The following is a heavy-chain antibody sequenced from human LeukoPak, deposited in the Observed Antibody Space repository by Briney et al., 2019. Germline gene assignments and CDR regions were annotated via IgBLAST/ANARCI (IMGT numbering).Heavy chain of an antibody. CDR2: ISGSGGST. J-gene: IGHJ4*02. V-gene: IGHV3-23*01. CDR1: GFTFSSYA. D-gene: IGHD2-2*01. Sequence: PGGSLRLSCAASGFTFSSYAMNWVRQAPGKGLEWVSAISGSGGSTYYADSVKGRFIISRDNSKNTLYLQMNSLRAEDTAVYYCAHGAMYQLDYWGQGTLVTVSS. CDR3: AHGAMYQLDY.